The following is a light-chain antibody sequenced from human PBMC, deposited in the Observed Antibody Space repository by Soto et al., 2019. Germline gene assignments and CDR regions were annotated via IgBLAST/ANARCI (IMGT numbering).Light chain of an antibody. J-gene: IGKJ5*01. CDR2: DAS. Sequence: EIVLTQSPATLSLSPGERATLSCRASQSVSNYLAWYQQKPGQAPRLLISDASQRATGIPARFSGSGAGTDFTLTSSSLEPEDIGVYYCQQRSSWITFGQGTRLEIK. CDR1: QSVSNY. V-gene: IGKV3-11*01. CDR3: QQRSSWIT.